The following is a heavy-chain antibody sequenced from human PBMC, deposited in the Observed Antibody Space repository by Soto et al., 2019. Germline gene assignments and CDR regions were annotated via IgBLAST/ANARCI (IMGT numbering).Heavy chain of an antibody. CDR2: ISGSGGTT. CDR3: AKDRHYGSGTYSDSYLDY. V-gene: IGHV3-23*01. D-gene: IGHD3-10*01. CDR1: GFTFNSYA. Sequence: EVQLLESGGGLVQPGGSLRLSCGGSGFTFNSYAMPWVRQAPGKGLEWVSAISGSGGTTYYANSVKGRFTTSRDQTKDTLYLQMNSLRAEDTAIYYCAKDRHYGSGTYSDSYLDYWGQGTLVTVSS. J-gene: IGHJ4*02.